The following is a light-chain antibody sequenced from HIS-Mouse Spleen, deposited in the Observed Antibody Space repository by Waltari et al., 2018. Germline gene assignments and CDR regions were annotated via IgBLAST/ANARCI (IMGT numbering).Light chain of an antibody. CDR1: QSISSY. Sequence: DIQMTQSPSSLSASVEDRVTITCRASQSISSYLNWYQQKPGKAPKLLIYAASSLQSGVPSRFSGSGSGTDFTLTISSLQPEDFATYYCQQSYSTPGTFGQGTKVEIK. CDR3: QQSYSTPGT. CDR2: AAS. V-gene: IGKV1-39*01. J-gene: IGKJ1*01.